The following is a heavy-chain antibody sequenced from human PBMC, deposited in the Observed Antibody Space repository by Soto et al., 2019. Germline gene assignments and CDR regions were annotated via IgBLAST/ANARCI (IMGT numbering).Heavy chain of an antibody. Sequence: GGSLRLSCAASGSTFSTYSMIWVRQAPGKGLEWVSYISSSSSTIFYTDSVKGRFTVSRDNAKNSLYLQMNSLRVEDTAIYYCAKAWGIDYWGQGTLVTVS. J-gene: IGHJ4*02. CDR1: GSTFSTYS. CDR2: ISSSSSTI. D-gene: IGHD7-27*01. V-gene: IGHV3-48*01. CDR3: AKAWGIDY.